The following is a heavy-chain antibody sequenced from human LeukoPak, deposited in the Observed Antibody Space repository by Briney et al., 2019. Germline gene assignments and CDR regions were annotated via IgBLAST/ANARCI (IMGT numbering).Heavy chain of an antibody. V-gene: IGHV3-23*01. Sequence: GGSLRLSCAASGFTFSSYAMTWVRQAPGKGLEWVSGISDSGGSTSYADSVRGRFTISRDNSKSTLYLQMNSLRGEDTALYSCAKRGYGTGTYYAFDVWGQGTMVTVSS. CDR3: AKRGYGTGTYYAFDV. D-gene: IGHD1-26*01. J-gene: IGHJ3*01. CDR2: ISDSGGST. CDR1: GFTFSSYA.